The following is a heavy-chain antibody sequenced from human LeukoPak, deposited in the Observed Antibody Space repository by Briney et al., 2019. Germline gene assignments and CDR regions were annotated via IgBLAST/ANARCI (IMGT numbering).Heavy chain of an antibody. CDR3: VRGAKCSGADCDSTKEHVYYFDY. J-gene: IGHJ4*02. D-gene: IGHD6-25*01. V-gene: IGHV1-8*03. CDR1: GYTFSNND. CDR2: MNPISGNT. Sequence: ASVKVSCKVSGYTFSNNDINWVRQATGQGLEWMGWMNPISGNTGFAQKFQGRVTITRITSISTAYMEMSSLRSDDTAVYYCVRGAKCSGADCDSTKEHVYYFDYWGQGTLVTVSS.